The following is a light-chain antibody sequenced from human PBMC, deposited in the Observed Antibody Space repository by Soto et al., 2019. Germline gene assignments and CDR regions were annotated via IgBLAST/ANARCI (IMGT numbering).Light chain of an antibody. CDR1: QSVSSSY. CDR2: GAS. J-gene: IGKJ4*01. CDR3: QQYGSSPLT. V-gene: IGKV3-20*01. Sequence: IGFTHSARSLSLYPRERATLYCRASQSVSSSYLAWYQQKPGQAPRLLIYGASSRATGIPDRFSGSGSGTDFTLTISRLEPEDFAVYYCQQYGSSPLTFGGGTKVE.